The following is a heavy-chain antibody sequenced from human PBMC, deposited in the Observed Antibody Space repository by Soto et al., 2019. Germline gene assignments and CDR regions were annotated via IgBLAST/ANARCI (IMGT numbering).Heavy chain of an antibody. Sequence: SCPTLVNPPQPLTPTCTFSGFSLSTSGMRVSWIRQPPGKALEWLARIDWDDDKFYSTSLKTRLTISKDTSKNQVVLTMTNMDPVDTATYYCARIKSDYGYGMDVWGQGTTVTVSS. D-gene: IGHD4-17*01. J-gene: IGHJ6*02. CDR1: GFSLSTSGMR. CDR2: IDWDDDK. CDR3: ARIKSDYGYGMDV. V-gene: IGHV2-70*04.